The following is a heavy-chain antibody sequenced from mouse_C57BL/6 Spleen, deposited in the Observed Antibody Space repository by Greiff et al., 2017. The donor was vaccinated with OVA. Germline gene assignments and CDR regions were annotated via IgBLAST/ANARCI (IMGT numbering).Heavy chain of an antibody. D-gene: IGHD1-1*01. V-gene: IGHV1-81*01. J-gene: IGHJ2*01. CDR3: ARYITTVVATEYFDY. CDR1: GYTFTSYG. CDR2: IYPRSGNT. Sequence: VQLQQSGAELARPGASVKLSCKASGYTFTSYGISWVKQRTGQGLEWIGEIYPRSGNTYYNEKLKGKATLTADKSSSTAYMELRSLTSEDSAVYFCARYITTVVATEYFDYWGQGTTLTVSS.